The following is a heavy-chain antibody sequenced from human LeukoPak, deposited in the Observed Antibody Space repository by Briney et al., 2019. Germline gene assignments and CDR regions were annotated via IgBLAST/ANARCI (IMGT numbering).Heavy chain of an antibody. V-gene: IGHV3-15*01. CDR2: IKSNADGGTP. Sequence: GGSLNLSWAASGLSFMNAGLIWVRQAPGKGRGGVGRIKSNADGGTPDYAAPARGRFTISRDDSKNTLYLQMNSLKTEDTAVYYCTTFYHEYSPYWGRGTLVTVSS. CDR1: GLSFMNAG. J-gene: IGHJ4*02. D-gene: IGHD2/OR15-2a*01. CDR3: TTFYHEYSPY.